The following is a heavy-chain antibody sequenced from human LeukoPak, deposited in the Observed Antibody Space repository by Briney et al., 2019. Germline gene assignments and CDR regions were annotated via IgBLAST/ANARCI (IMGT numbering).Heavy chain of an antibody. D-gene: IGHD2-21*02. CDR1: GFTFSSYE. Sequence: GGSLRLSCAASGFTFSSYEMNWVRQAPGKGLEWVASISSRGVYIYYGDSVTGRFTISRDNAKNSLYLQMNSLRAEDTAVYYCAREGGADLGWYYMDVWGRGTTVTVSS. CDR3: AREGGADLGWYYMDV. J-gene: IGHJ6*03. V-gene: IGHV3-21*01. CDR2: ISSRGVYI.